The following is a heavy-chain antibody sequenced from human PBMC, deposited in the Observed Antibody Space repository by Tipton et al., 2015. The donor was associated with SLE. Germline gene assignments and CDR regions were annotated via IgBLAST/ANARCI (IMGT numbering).Heavy chain of an antibody. J-gene: IGHJ2*01. D-gene: IGHD4-17*01. V-gene: IGHV3-23*01. Sequence: SLRLSCAASGFTFSSYAMSWVRQAPGKGLEWVSVISGRGSSTYYADSVKGRFTISRDNSKNTLYLQMNSLRAEDTAVYYCAKDIDYGVYRDFWYFDLWGRGTLVTVSS. CDR1: GFTFSSYA. CDR2: ISGRGSST. CDR3: AKDIDYGVYRDFWYFDL.